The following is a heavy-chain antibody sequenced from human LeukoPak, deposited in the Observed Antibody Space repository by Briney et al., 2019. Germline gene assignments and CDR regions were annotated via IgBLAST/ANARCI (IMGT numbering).Heavy chain of an antibody. Sequence: GGSLRLSCAASGFTFSSYGMHWVRQAPGKGLEWVAFIRYDGSNKYYADSVKGRFTISRDNSKNTLYLQMNSLRAEDTAVYYCAKPLAVAGPGAPIDAFDIWGQGTMVTVSS. CDR3: AKPLAVAGPGAPIDAFDI. V-gene: IGHV3-30*02. CDR1: GFTFSSYG. J-gene: IGHJ3*02. CDR2: IRYDGSNK. D-gene: IGHD6-19*01.